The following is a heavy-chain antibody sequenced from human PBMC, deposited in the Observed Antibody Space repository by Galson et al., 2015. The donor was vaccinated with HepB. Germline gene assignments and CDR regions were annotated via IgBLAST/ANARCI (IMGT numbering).Heavy chain of an antibody. J-gene: IGHJ4*02. D-gene: IGHD2-15*01. V-gene: IGHV3-11*06. CDR1: GFTFSDYY. CDR3: ARIVCSGGSCYSSHYFDY. Sequence: SLRLSCAASGFTFSDYYMSWIRQAPGKGLEWVSYISSSSSYTNYADSVKGRFTISRDNAKNSLYLQMNSLRAEDTAVYYCARIVCSGGSCYSSHYFDYWGQGTLVTVSS. CDR2: ISSSSSYT.